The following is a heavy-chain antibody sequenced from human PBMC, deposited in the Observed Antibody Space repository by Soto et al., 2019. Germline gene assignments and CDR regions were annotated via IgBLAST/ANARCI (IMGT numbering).Heavy chain of an antibody. Sequence: GVSVKVSSKASGYTFTSYGLSSVRQAPGQGLEWMGWISAYNGNTNYAQKLQGRVTMTTDTSTSTAYMELRSLRSDDTAVYYCAREIAVAGYFDYWGQGTLVSVSS. CDR2: ISAYNGNT. CDR1: GYTFTSYG. D-gene: IGHD6-19*01. V-gene: IGHV1-18*01. CDR3: AREIAVAGYFDY. J-gene: IGHJ4*02.